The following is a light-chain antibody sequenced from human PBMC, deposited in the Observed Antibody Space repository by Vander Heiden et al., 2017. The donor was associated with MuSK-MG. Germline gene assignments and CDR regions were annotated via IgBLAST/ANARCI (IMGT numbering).Light chain of an antibody. Sequence: DIVMTQSPDSLAVSLGERATINCKSSQSVLYSSNNKNYLAWYQQKPGQPPKLLIYWASTRESGVPDRFSGSGSGTDFTLTISSLQAEDVAVYYCQQYDSGPFTFGGGTKVEIK. J-gene: IGKJ4*01. V-gene: IGKV4-1*01. CDR3: QQYDSGPFT. CDR1: QSVLYSSNNKNY. CDR2: WAS.